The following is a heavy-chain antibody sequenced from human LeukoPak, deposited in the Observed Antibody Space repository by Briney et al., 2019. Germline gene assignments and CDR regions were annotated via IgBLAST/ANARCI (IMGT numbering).Heavy chain of an antibody. Sequence: TGGSLRLSCAASGFTFSSYAMSWVRQAPGKGLEWVSAISGSGGSTYYADSVKGRFTISRDNSKNTLYLQMNSLRAEDTAVYYCAKDLYSSSSNDYWGQGTLVTVSS. CDR1: GFTFSSYA. CDR3: AKDLYSSSSNDY. J-gene: IGHJ4*02. D-gene: IGHD6-6*01. CDR2: ISGSGGST. V-gene: IGHV3-23*01.